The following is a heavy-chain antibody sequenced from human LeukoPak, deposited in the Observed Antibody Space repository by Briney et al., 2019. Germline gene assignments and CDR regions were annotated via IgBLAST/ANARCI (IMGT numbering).Heavy chain of an antibody. CDR2: ISGSGGST. CDR1: GFTFSSYA. CDR3: AKASTLVVQGDYYYYMDV. V-gene: IGHV3-23*01. D-gene: IGHD2-15*01. Sequence: PGGSLRLSCAASGFTFSSYAMSWVRQAPGKGLEWVSAISGSGGSTYYADSVKGRFTISRDNSKNTLYLQMNSLRAEDTAVYYCAKASTLVVQGDYYYYMDVWGKGTTVTVPS. J-gene: IGHJ6*03.